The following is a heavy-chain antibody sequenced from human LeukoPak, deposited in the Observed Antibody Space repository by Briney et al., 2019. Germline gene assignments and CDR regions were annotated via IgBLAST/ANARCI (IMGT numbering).Heavy chain of an antibody. CDR3: ARDDYYDSSGHMGNASDI. V-gene: IGHV1-69*01. D-gene: IGHD3-22*01. Sequence: GASVKVSCKASGGTFSSYAISWVRQAPGQGLEWMGGIIPIFGTANYAQKFQGRVTITADESTSTAYMELSSLRSEDTAVYYCARDDYYDSSGHMGNASDIWGQGTMVTVSS. CDR2: IIPIFGTA. CDR1: GGTFSSYA. J-gene: IGHJ3*02.